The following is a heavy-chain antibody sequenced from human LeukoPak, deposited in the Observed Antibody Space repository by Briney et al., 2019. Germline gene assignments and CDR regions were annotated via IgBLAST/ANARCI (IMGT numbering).Heavy chain of an antibody. V-gene: IGHV3-30*02. D-gene: IGHD6-13*01. CDR3: APIAAATFDY. CDR2: IPKDGNNK. Sequence: GGSLRLSCAASGFTFSSYGMHWVRQAPGKGLEWVAYIPKDGNNKFYADSVKGRFTISRDNSKNTLYLQMNSLRAEDTAVYYCAPIAAATFDYWGQGTLVTVSS. CDR1: GFTFSSYG. J-gene: IGHJ4*02.